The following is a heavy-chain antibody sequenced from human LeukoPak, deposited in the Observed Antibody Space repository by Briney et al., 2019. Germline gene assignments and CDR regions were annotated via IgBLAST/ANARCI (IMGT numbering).Heavy chain of an antibody. Sequence: SETLSLTCSVSSGSIISNNDYWGWIRQPPGKGLEWIATIHDSGRTYYNPSLKSRGTISVDTSQNQFSLRLSSLTAADTAVYYCARILARQFTSFSDSSPYTYYYIDVWGKGTTVTVSS. CDR1: SGSIISNNDY. D-gene: IGHD2/OR15-2a*01. CDR2: IHDSGRT. J-gene: IGHJ6*03. CDR3: ARILARQFTSFSDSSPYTYYYIDV. V-gene: IGHV4-39*07.